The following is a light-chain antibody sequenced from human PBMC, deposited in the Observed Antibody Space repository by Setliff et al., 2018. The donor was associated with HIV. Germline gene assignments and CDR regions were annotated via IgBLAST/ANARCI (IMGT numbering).Light chain of an antibody. CDR3: CSYGSSGTYV. CDR2: EGI. Sequence: QSVLAQPASVSGSPGQPIIISCIGTSSDAGSYNLVSWYQQHPGKVPKLIIYEGIKRPSGVSNRFSGSKSGNTASLTISGLQAEDEADYYCCSYGSSGTYVFGGGTKVTVL. CDR1: SSDAGSYNL. V-gene: IGLV2-23*01. J-gene: IGLJ1*01.